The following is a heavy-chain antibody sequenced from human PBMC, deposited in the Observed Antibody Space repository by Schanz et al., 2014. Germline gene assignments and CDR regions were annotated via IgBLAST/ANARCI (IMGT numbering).Heavy chain of an antibody. CDR1: GITFSDYA. V-gene: IGHV3-23*01. J-gene: IGHJ6*02. D-gene: IGHD3-3*01. Sequence: EVQLLESGGALEQPGGSLRLSCAASGITFSDYAMSWVRQAPGKGLEWVSTIASGGSHTFYADSVTGRFTISGDNSKNTLFLQMNRLRVEDTAIYSCAKIWKAHNLTGRPGWSDGMDVWGQGTTV. CDR2: IASGGSHT. CDR3: AKIWKAHNLTGRPGWSDGMDV.